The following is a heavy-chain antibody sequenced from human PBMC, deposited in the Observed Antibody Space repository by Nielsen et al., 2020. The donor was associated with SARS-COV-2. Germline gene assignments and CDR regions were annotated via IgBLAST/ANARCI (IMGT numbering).Heavy chain of an antibody. Sequence: GGSLRLSCVASGFTFSAYNMNWVRQAPGKGLEWISYISTGSSTKYYADSVKGRFTISRDNGKNSLYLQMNSLRVDDTAVYYCARDTRAFDIWGLGTTVAVSS. CDR2: ISTGSSTK. CDR1: GFTFSAYN. V-gene: IGHV3-48*01. CDR3: ARDTRAFDI. J-gene: IGHJ3*02. D-gene: IGHD2-15*01.